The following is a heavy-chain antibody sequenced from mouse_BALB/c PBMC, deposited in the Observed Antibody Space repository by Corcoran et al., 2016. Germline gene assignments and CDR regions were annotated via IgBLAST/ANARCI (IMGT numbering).Heavy chain of an antibody. J-gene: IGHJ2*01. Sequence: QIQLVQSGPELKKPGETVKNSCKASGYTLTNYGMNWVKQAPGKGLKWMGWINTYTGEPAYADDFKGRFAFSLETSASTAYLQINNLKNEDMATYFCARTGYGYYFDYWGQGTTLTVSS. V-gene: IGHV9-1*02. D-gene: IGHD2-10*02. CDR1: GYTLTNYG. CDR2: INTYTGEP. CDR3: ARTGYGYYFDY.